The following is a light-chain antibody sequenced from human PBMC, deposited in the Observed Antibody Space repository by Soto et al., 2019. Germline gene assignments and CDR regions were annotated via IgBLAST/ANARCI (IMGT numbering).Light chain of an antibody. V-gene: IGLV1-51*01. CDR2: GNN. J-gene: IGLJ1*01. Sequence: QSVLTQPPSVSAPPGQKVTISCSGSNSNIGNNFVTWYQQLPRTTPKLLISGNNKRPSGIPDRFSGSQSGTSATLGITGLQTGDEAVYYCGSWDSSLTYVFGTGTKLTVL. CDR3: GSWDSSLTYV. CDR1: NSNIGNNF.